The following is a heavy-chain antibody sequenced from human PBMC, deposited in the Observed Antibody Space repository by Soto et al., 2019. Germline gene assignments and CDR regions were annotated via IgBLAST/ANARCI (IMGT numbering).Heavy chain of an antibody. V-gene: IGHV1-69*06. CDR1: GGTFSSYA. CDR2: IIPIFGTA. CDR3: ARSEGYCSGGSCYLFDP. D-gene: IGHD2-15*01. Sequence: SVKVSCKASGGTFSSYAISWVRQAPGQGLEWMGGIIPIFGTANYAQKFQGRVTITADKSTSTAYMELSSLRSEDTAVYYCARSEGYCSGGSCYLFDPCGQGTLVTVSS. J-gene: IGHJ5*02.